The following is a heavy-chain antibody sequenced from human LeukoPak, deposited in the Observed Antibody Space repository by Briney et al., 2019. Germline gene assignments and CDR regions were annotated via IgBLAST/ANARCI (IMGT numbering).Heavy chain of an antibody. CDR2: INPNSGGT. J-gene: IGHJ3*02. V-gene: IGHV1-2*02. D-gene: IGHD2-21*01. Sequence: GSVKVSCKASGYTFTGYYMHWVRQALGQGLEWMGWINPNSGGTNYAQKFQGRVTMTRDTSISTAYMELSRLRSDDTAVYYCARTRHCAYCGGSGGDAFDIWGQGTMVTVS. CDR1: GYTFTGYY. CDR3: ARTRHCAYCGGSGGDAFDI.